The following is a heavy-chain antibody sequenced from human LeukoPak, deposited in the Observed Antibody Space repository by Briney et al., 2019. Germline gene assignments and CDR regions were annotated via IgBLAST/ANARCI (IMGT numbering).Heavy chain of an antibody. CDR1: GYRFTSYW. Sequence: LKISFQGSGYRFTSYWIGWGRPMPGKGLGWMGIIYPGDSDTRYSASFQGQVPISPDKSISTAYLQWSSLKASDTAMYYCARRYSSSWYDVDYWGQGTLVTVSS. V-gene: IGHV5-51*01. CDR3: ARRYSSSWYDVDY. D-gene: IGHD6-13*01. J-gene: IGHJ4*02. CDR2: IYPGDSDT.